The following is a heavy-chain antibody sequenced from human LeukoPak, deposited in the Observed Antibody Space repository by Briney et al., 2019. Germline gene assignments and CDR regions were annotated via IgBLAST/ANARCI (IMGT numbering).Heavy chain of an antibody. CDR3: ARVGYSSNRYYFDY. J-gene: IGHJ4*02. CDR1: GFTFSSYG. Sequence: GGSLRLSCAASGFTFSSYGMHWVRQAPGKGLEWVAVIWYDGSNKYYADSVKGRFTISRDNSKNTLYLQMNSLRAEDTAVYYCARVGYSSNRYYFDYWGQGTLVTVSS. D-gene: IGHD6-19*01. V-gene: IGHV3-30*19. CDR2: IWYDGSNK.